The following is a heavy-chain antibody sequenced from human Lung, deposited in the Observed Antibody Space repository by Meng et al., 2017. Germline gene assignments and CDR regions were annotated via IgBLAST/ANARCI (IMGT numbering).Heavy chain of an antibody. D-gene: IGHD4-11*01. CDR3: ARGPTTMAHDFDY. J-gene: IGHJ4*02. Sequence: QRQQLDSGLFNPSETLSLTGVVSGGSFSDYYWSWTRQPPGKGLEWIGEINHSGTTNYNPSLESRATISVDTSQHNLSLKLSSVTAADSAVYYCARGPTTMAHDFDYWGQGTLVTVSS. CDR1: GGSFSDYY. CDR2: INHSGTT. V-gene: IGHV4-34*01.